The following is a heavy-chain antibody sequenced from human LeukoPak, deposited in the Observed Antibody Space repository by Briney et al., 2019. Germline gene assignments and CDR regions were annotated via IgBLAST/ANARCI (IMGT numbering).Heavy chain of an antibody. J-gene: IGHJ4*02. Sequence: SETLSLTCAVYGGSFSGYYWSWIRQPPGKGLEWIGEINHSGSTNYNPSLKSRVTISVDTSKNQFSLKLSSVTAADTVVYYCARGVILTGYDNPYYFGYWGQGTLVTVSS. CDR1: GGSFSGYY. V-gene: IGHV4-34*01. CDR3: ARGVILTGYDNPYYFGY. D-gene: IGHD3-9*01. CDR2: INHSGST.